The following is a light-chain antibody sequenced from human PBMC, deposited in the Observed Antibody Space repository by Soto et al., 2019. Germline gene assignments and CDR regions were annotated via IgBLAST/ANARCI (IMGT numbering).Light chain of an antibody. CDR3: CSYAGSYTLV. CDR1: SSDVGSYNL. Sequence: QSALTQPASVSGSPGQSITISCTGTSSDVGSYNLVSWYQQHPGKAPKLMIYEGTKRPSGISNRFSGSKSGNTASLTISGLQAEDEADYYCCSYAGSYTLVFGGGTKVTVL. V-gene: IGLV2-23*01. CDR2: EGT. J-gene: IGLJ2*01.